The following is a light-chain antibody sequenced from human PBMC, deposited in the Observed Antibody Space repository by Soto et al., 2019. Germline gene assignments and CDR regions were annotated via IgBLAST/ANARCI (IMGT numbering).Light chain of an antibody. Sequence: EIVLTQSPGTLSLSPGERATLSCRASQSVSSSYLAWYQQKPGQAPRQLIYGASSRATGIPDRFSGSGSGTDFTLTITRLEPEHFAVYYCQHYRTSFCGGTRVEIK. CDR1: QSVSSSY. CDR2: GAS. V-gene: IGKV3-20*01. J-gene: IGKJ4*01. CDR3: QHYRTS.